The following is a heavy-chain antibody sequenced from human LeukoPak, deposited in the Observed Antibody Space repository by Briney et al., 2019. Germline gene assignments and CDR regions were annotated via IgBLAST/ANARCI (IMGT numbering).Heavy chain of an antibody. V-gene: IGHV1-18*01. CDR1: GYTFTNYG. CDR2: ISVYNGNT. CDR3: ARETTTVTIYYYYYMDV. Sequence: GAPVKVSCKASGYTFTNYGISWVRQAPGQGLEWMGWISVYNGNTNYAQKLQGRVTMTTDTSTSTAYMELRSLRSDDTAVYYCARETTTVTIYYYYYMDVWGKGTTVTISS. J-gene: IGHJ6*03. D-gene: IGHD4-17*01.